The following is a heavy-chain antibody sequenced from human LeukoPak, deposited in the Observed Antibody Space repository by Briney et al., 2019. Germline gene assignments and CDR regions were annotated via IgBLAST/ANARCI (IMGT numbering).Heavy chain of an antibody. CDR3: ARRVAAAGTFPYFDY. Sequence: PSETLSLTCTVSGVSISSSNSYWGWIRQPPGKGLEWIGSIYYSGNTYYNASLKSQVSISIDTSKNQFSLRLTSVTAADTAVYYCARRVAAAGTFPYFDYWGQGTLSPSPQ. CDR2: IYYSGNT. J-gene: IGHJ4*02. V-gene: IGHV4-39*01. D-gene: IGHD6-13*01. CDR1: GVSISSSNSY.